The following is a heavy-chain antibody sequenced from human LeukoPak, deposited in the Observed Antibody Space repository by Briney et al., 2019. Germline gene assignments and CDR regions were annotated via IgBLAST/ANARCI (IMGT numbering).Heavy chain of an antibody. CDR1: GGTFSSYA. Sequence: SVKVSCKASGGTFSSYAISWVRQAPGQGLEWMGGIIPIFGTANYAQKFQGRVTITADESTSTAYMELSSLRSEDTAVYYCARDQVGCSGGSCYPYYYYGMDVWGQGTTVTVSS. CDR2: IIPIFGTA. V-gene: IGHV1-69*13. J-gene: IGHJ6*02. CDR3: ARDQVGCSGGSCYPYYYYGMDV. D-gene: IGHD2-15*01.